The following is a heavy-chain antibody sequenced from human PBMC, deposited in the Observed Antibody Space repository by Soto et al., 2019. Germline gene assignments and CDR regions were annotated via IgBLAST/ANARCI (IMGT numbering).Heavy chain of an antibody. D-gene: IGHD6-19*01. J-gene: IGHJ6*02. CDR3: AKGDGAGHYYGMDV. CDR2: ISYDGSNK. V-gene: IGHV3-30*18. CDR1: GFTFSDNG. Sequence: QVQLVESGGGVVQPGRSLTLSCAASGFTFSDNGMHWVRQAPGKGLEWVSVISYDGSNKYYGDSVKGRFTISRDNSKNTVYLKMPSLRADDTDVYYCAKGDGAGHYYGMDVWGRGTTVTVSS.